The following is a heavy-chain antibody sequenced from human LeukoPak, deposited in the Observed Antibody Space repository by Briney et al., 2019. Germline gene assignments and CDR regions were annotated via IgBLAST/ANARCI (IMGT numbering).Heavy chain of an antibody. CDR3: ARVVGATTPVDY. CDR1: GFTFKNYA. Sequence: GGSLRLSCAASGFTFKNYAMSWVRQAPGKGLEWVSSISSSSSYIYYADSVKGRFTISRDNAKNSLYLQMNSLRAEDTAVYYCARVVGATTPVDYWGQGTLVTVSS. CDR2: ISSSSSYI. D-gene: IGHD1-26*01. J-gene: IGHJ4*02. V-gene: IGHV3-21*01.